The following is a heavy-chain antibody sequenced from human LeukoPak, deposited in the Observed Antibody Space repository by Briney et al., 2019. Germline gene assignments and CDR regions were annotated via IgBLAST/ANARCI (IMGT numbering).Heavy chain of an antibody. J-gene: IGHJ4*02. V-gene: IGHV1-18*04. CDR3: ARGEFYYDL. CDR1: SYIFTSNS. D-gene: IGHD3-16*01. CDR2: ISTFNGYT. Sequence: ASVKVSCKPSSYIFTSNSITWVRQASGQQLEWMGWISTFNGYTKYAQNLQGRITMTRDTSTRTVYLEMRNLRSDDTAVYFCARGEFYYDLWGQGTLVTVSS.